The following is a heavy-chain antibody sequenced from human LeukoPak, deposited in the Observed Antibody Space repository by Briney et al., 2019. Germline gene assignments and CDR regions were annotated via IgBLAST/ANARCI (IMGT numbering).Heavy chain of an antibody. Sequence: GGSLRLSCVASGFTFSSYSMNWVRQAPGKGLEWVSSISSSSSYMYYADSVKGRFTISRDNAKNSLYLQMNSLRAEDTAVYYCADVDTTRGGWGQGTLVTVSS. CDR2: ISSSSSYM. CDR1: GFTFSSYS. V-gene: IGHV3-21*01. J-gene: IGHJ4*02. CDR3: ADVDTTRGG. D-gene: IGHD5-18*01.